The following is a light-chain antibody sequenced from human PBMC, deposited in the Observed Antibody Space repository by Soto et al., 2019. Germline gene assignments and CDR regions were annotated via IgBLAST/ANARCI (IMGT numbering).Light chain of an antibody. J-gene: IGKJ1*01. CDR3: QHYNSYSEA. Sequence: IQLTQSPSTLSASIGDTVTITFRASQSINRWLAWYQQKPGEAPKLLIYDASTLKSGVPSRFSGSGSGTEFTLTISSLQPDDFATYYCQHYNSYSEAFGQGTKVDIK. V-gene: IGKV1-5*01. CDR2: DAS. CDR1: QSINRW.